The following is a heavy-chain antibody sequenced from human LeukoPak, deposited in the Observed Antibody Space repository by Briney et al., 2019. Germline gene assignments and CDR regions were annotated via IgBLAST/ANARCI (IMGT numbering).Heavy chain of an antibody. CDR1: GGSFSGYY. V-gene: IGHV4-34*01. D-gene: IGHD3-10*02. J-gene: IGHJ5*02. CDR3: ARHSGRTYYVNFDP. CDR2: INHSGST. Sequence: PSETLSLTCAVYGGSFSGYYWSWIRQPPGKGLEWIGEINHSGSTNYNPSLKSRVTISVDTSKNQFSLKLSSVTAADTAVYYCARHSGRTYYVNFDPWGQGTLVTVSS.